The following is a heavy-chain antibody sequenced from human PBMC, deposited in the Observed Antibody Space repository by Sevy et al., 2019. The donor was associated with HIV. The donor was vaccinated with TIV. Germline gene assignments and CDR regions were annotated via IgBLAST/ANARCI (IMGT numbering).Heavy chain of an antibody. CDR1: GYTFSIYR. CDR2: ISPHTGVT. CDR3: ARAFCTSGRCYSLAY. D-gene: IGHD2-15*01. Sequence: ASVKVSCKVSGYTFSIYRITWVRQAPGQGLEWMGWISPHTGVTKFAENFQDRVTMSTDTSTATAYMELSSLRSDDTAVYYCARAFCTSGRCYSLAYWGQGTLVTVSS. J-gene: IGHJ4*02. V-gene: IGHV1-18*01.